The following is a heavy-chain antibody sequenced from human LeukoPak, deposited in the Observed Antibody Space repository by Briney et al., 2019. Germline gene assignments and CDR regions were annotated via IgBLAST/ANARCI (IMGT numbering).Heavy chain of an antibody. J-gene: IGHJ4*02. CDR1: GYSFTSYW. V-gene: IGHV5-51*01. Sequence: GESLKISCKGSGYSFTSYWIGWVRQMPGKGLEWMGIIYPGDSDTRYSPSFQGQVTISADKSISTAYLQWSSLKASDTAMYYCAKDRTYYGEVLEHLSGYFDYWGQGTLVTVSS. CDR2: IYPGDSDT. D-gene: IGHD4-17*01. CDR3: AKDRTYYGEVLEHLSGYFDY.